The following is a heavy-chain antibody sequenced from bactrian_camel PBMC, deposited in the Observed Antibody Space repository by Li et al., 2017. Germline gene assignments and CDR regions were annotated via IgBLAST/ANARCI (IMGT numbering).Heavy chain of an antibody. V-gene: IGHV3S53*01. CDR2: MSGGGDT. J-gene: IGHJ6*01. D-gene: IGHD6*01. Sequence: HVQLVESGGDLVRPGGSLRLSCGASGSIYGDACVGWLRQAPGQEREAVALMSGGGDTSYVDFAKGRFTISKDNAKNTLYLQLHSLKPEDTAMYYCAAVRYGVTWYPLCRARSADFGYWGQGTQVTVS. CDR3: AAVRYGVTWYPLCRARSADFGY. CDR1: GSIYGDAC.